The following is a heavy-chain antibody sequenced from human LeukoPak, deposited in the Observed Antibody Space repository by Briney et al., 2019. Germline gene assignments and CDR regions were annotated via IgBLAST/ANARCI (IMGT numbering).Heavy chain of an antibody. V-gene: IGHV1-69*02. CDR3: ASGRYYYDSSGYSDY. J-gene: IGHJ4*02. CDR1: GGTFSSDT. D-gene: IGHD3-22*01. CDR2: IIPILGIA. Sequence: SVKVSCKASGGTFSSDTISWVRQAPGQGLEWMGRIIPILGIANYAQKFQGRVTITADKSTSTAYMELSSLRSEDTAVYYCASGRYYYDSSGYSDYWGEGTLVTVSS.